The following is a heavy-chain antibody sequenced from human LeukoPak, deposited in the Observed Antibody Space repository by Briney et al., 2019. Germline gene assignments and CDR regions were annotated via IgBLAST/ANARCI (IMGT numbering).Heavy chain of an antibody. V-gene: IGHV3-11*06. D-gene: IGHD1-20*01. CDR3: ASWGSHHNWNDASHY. Sequence: GGSLRLSCAASGFTFSDYYMSWIRQAPGKGLEWVSYISSSSSYTNYADSVKGRFTISRDNAKNSLYLQMNSLRAEDTAVYYCASWGSHHNWNDASHYWGQGTLVTVSS. J-gene: IGHJ4*02. CDR1: GFTFSDYY. CDR2: ISSSSSYT.